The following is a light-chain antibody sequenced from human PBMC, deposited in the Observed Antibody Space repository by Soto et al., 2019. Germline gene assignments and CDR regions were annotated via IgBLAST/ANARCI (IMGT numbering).Light chain of an antibody. J-gene: IGLJ1*01. CDR2: DGT. CDR1: TSDVGSYNL. CDR3: YPYSGESVEV. V-gene: IGLV2-23*01. Sequence: QSALTQPASVSASPGQSITIPCTGTTSDVGSYNLVSWFQQHPGKVPKLLIYDGTKRPSGLSDRFSGSKSGNTASLTISRIEADDEDAYYCYPYSGESVEVFGTGTKLTVL.